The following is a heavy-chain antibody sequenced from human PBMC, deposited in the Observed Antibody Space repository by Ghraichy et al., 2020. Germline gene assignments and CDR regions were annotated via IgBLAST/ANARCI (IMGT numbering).Heavy chain of an antibody. CDR2: INHSGST. Sequence: SETLSLTCAVYGGSFSGYYWSWIRQPPGKGLEWIGEINHSGSTNYNPSLKSRVTISVDTSKNQFSLKLSSVTAADTAVYYCARVLFYGSGINLHAFEIWCKGTMVTFSS. D-gene: IGHD3-10*01. V-gene: IGHV4-34*01. CDR1: GGSFSGYY. CDR3: ARVLFYGSGINLHAFEI. J-gene: IGHJ3*02.